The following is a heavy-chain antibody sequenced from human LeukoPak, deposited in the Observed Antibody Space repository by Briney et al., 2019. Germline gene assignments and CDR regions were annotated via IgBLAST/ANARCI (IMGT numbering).Heavy chain of an antibody. D-gene: IGHD4-23*01. J-gene: IGHJ4*02. CDR1: GDSISSSNW. V-gene: IGHV4-4*02. Sequence: TLSLTCTVSGDSISSSNWWSWVRQPPGKGLEWIGQVYHSGSANYNPSLKSRLTISVDKSNNQFSLKMKFVTAADTAVYYCARDGGGNDCWGQGILVTVSS. CDR3: ARDGGGNDC. CDR2: VYHSGSA.